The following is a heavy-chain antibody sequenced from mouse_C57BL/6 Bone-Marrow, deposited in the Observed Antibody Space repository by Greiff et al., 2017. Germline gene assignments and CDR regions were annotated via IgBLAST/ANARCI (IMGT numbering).Heavy chain of an antibody. D-gene: IGHD4-1*01. CDR2: SWWDDDK. CDR3: ARIVSTGTFDY. Sequence: QVTLKESGPGILQPSQTLSLTCSFSGFSLSTFGMGVGWIRQPPGKGLEWLAHSWWDDDKYYNPALKSRLTISKDTSKNQVFLKLANVDTADTATYYCARIVSTGTFDYWGQGTTLTVSS. J-gene: IGHJ2*01. V-gene: IGHV8-8*01. CDR1: GFSLSTFGMG.